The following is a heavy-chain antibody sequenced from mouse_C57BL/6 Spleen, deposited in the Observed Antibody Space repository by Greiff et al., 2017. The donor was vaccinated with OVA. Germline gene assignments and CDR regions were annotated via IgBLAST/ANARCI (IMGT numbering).Heavy chain of an antibody. V-gene: IGHV1-9*01. CDR2: ILPGSGST. CDR3: ARSGYYYYGSTNYAMDY. Sequence: VKLMESGAELMKPGASVKLSCKATGYTFTGYWIEWVKQRPGHGLEWIGEILPGSGSTNYNEKFKGKATFTADTSSNTAYMQLSSLTTEDSAIYYCARSGYYYYGSTNYAMDYWGQGTSVTVSS. CDR1: GYTFTGYW. D-gene: IGHD1-1*01. J-gene: IGHJ4*01.